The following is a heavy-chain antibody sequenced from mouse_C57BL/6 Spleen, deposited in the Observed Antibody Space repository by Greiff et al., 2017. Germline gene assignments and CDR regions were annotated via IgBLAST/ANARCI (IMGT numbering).Heavy chain of an antibody. J-gene: IGHJ2*01. Sequence: QVQLQQSGPELVKPGASVKISCKASGYAFSSSWMNWVKQRPGKGLEWIGRIYPGDGDTNYNGKFKGKATLTADKSSSTAYMQLSSLTSEDSAVYFCARGAYYYGSSHFDYWGQGTTLTVSS. CDR3: ARGAYYYGSSHFDY. D-gene: IGHD1-1*01. CDR1: GYAFSSSW. V-gene: IGHV1-82*01. CDR2: IYPGDGDT.